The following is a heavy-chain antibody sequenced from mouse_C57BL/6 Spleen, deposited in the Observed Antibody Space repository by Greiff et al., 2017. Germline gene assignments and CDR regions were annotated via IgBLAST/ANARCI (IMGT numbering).Heavy chain of an antibody. V-gene: IGHV1-18*01. Sequence: EVKLVESGPELVKPGASVKIPCKASGYTFTDYNMDWVKQSHGKSLEWIGDINPNNGGTIYNQKFKGKATLTVDKSSSTAYMELRSLTSEYTAVYYCARRGNWDASGFAYWGQGTLVTVSA. CDR1: GYTFTDYN. D-gene: IGHD4-1*01. J-gene: IGHJ3*01. CDR3: ARRGNWDASGFAY. CDR2: INPNNGGT.